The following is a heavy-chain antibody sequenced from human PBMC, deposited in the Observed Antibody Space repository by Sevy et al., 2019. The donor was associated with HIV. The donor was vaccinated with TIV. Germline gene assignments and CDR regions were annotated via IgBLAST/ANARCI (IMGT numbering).Heavy chain of an antibody. CDR3: ARDRDRGYFDP. CDR2: IIAISGTT. CDR1: GGTLSGYS. J-gene: IGHJ5*02. D-gene: IGHD6-13*01. Sequence: ASVKVSCKTSGGTLSGYSISWLRQAPGQGLEWMGGIIAISGTTNYLQRFQGRITITADVSTRTVYMELRSLRIEDTAIYFCARDRDRGYFDPWGQGTLVTVSS. V-gene: IGHV1-69*13.